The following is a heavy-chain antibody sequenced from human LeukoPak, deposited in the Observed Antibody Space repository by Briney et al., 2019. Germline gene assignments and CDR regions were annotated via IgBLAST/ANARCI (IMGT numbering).Heavy chain of an antibody. J-gene: IGHJ4*02. CDR3: ARDTPARYYYGSGSYYHFDY. CDR1: RYTFTGYL. V-gene: IGHV1-2*02. CDR2: INPNRGGT. Sequence: VASVKVSCKAPRYTFTGYLMHWVRQAPGRGVERMGWINPNRGGTNYARKFQGRVTMTRDTSISRAYMELSRLRSDDTAVYYCARDTPARYYYGSGSYYHFDYWGQGTLGTVSS. D-gene: IGHD3-10*01.